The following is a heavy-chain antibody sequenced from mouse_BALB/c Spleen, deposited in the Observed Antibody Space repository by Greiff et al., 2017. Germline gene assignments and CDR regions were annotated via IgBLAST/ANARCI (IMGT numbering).Heavy chain of an antibody. CDR1: GFTFSSFG. CDR2: ISSGSSTI. J-gene: IGHJ4*01. CDR3: SRERTGAMDY. V-gene: IGHV5-17*02. Sequence: EVQLVESGGGLVQPGVSRKLSCAASGFTFSSFGMHWVRQAPEKGLEWVAYISSGSSTIYYADTVKGRFTISRDNPKNTLFLQMTSLRSEDTAMYYCSRERTGAMDYWGQGTSVTVSS.